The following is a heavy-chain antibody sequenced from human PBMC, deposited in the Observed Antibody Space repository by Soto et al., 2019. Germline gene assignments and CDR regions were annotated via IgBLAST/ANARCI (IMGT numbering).Heavy chain of an antibody. Sequence: GGSLRLSCAASGFTLSSDWMSGVRQAPGKGLEWVANIKQDGSEKYSVDSVKGRFTLSRDNANNSLSLQMNSLRAEDTAVYYCASFSGWYLYWGQGTLVTVSS. CDR1: GFTLSSDW. CDR2: IKQDGSEK. V-gene: IGHV3-7*01. J-gene: IGHJ1*01. CDR3: ASFSGWYLY. D-gene: IGHD6-19*01.